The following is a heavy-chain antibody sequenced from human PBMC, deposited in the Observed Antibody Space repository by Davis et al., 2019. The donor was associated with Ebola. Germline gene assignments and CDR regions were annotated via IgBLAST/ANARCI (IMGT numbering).Heavy chain of an antibody. CDR1: GYTFTGYY. CDR3: ARDLEYSSSSVYYYYGMDV. Sequence: SVKVSCKASGYTFTGYYMHWVRQAPGQGLEWMGGIIPIFGTANYAQKFQGRVTITADKSTSTAYMELSSLRSEDTAVYYCARDLEYSSSSVYYYYGMDVWGQGTTVTVSS. V-gene: IGHV1-69*06. CDR2: IIPIFGTA. D-gene: IGHD6-6*01. J-gene: IGHJ6*02.